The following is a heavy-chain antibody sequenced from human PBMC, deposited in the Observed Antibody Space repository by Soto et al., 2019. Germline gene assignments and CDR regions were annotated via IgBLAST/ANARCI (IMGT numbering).Heavy chain of an antibody. D-gene: IGHD6-19*01. CDR1: GFAFSSYA. CDR2: ISGSGGST. V-gene: IGHV3-23*01. J-gene: IGHJ4*02. Sequence: VGSLRLSCRASGFAFSSYAMSWVRQAPGKGLEWVSAISGSGGSTYYADSVKGRFTISRDNSKNTLYLQMNSLRAEDTAVYYCAKLGYGSGWPHDYFDYWGQGTLVTVSS. CDR3: AKLGYGSGWPHDYFDY.